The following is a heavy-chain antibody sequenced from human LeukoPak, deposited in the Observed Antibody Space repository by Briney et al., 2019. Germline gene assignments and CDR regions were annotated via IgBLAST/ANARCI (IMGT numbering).Heavy chain of an antibody. J-gene: IGHJ4*02. CDR1: GYTFTGCY. CDR3: ARDRPWYYYDSSGEYTFDY. Sequence: ASVKVSCKASGYTFTGCYMHWVRQAPGQGLEWMGWINPNSGGTNYAQKFQGRVTMTRDTSISTAYMELSRLRSDDTAVYYCARDRPWYYYDSSGEYTFDYWGQGTLVTVSS. D-gene: IGHD3-22*01. V-gene: IGHV1-2*02. CDR2: INPNSGGT.